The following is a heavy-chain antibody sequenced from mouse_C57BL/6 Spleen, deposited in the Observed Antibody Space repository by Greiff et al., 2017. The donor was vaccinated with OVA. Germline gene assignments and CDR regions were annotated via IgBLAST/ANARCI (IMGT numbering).Heavy chain of an antibody. V-gene: IGHV5-4*01. Sequence: EVKLMESGGGLVKPGGSLKLSCAASGFTFSSYAMSWVRQTPEKRLEWVATISDGGSYTYYPDNVKGRFTISRDNAKNNLYLQMSHLKSEDTAMYYCARDGYYFDYGGQGTTLTVSS. J-gene: IGHJ2*01. CDR3: ARDGYYFDY. D-gene: IGHD2-2*01. CDR1: GFTFSSYA. CDR2: ISDGGSYT.